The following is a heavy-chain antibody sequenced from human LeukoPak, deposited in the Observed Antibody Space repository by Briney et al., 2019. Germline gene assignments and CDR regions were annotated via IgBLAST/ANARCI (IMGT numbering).Heavy chain of an antibody. J-gene: IGHJ6*02. CDR2: IYYSGST. CDR1: GGSISSYY. V-gene: IGHV4-59*01. CDR3: ASGYIVVVPAAIPYYYYGMDV. D-gene: IGHD2-2*01. Sequence: KASETLSLTCTVSGGSISSYYWSWIRQPPGKGLEWIGYIYYSGSTNYNPSLKSRVTISVDTSKNQFSLKLSSVTAADTAVYYCASGYIVVVPAAIPYYYYGMDVWGQGTTVTVSS.